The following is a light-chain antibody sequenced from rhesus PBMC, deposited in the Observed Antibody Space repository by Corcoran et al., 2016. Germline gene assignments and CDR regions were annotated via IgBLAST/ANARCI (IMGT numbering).Light chain of an antibody. CDR1: QSVGSY. CDR2: SAY. Sequence: EIVMTQSPATLSLSPGETATLSCRASQSVGSYLAWYQQKPGQAPKLLVHSAYFRATGIPDRFSVSGSRTDFTLTISSLEPEDVGVYHCQQYNDLLPTFGPGTKLDIK. J-gene: IGKJ3*01. V-gene: IGKV3-40*03. CDR3: QQYNDLLPT.